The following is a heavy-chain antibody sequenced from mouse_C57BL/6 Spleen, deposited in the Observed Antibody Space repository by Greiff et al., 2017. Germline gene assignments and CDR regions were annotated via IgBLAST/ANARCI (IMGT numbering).Heavy chain of an antibody. Sequence: QVQLQQPGAELVKPGASVKLSCKASGYTFTSYWMQWVKQRPGLGLEWIGEIDPSDSYTNYNQKFKGKATLTVDTSSSTAYMQLSSLTSEDSAVYYCFYYGSSYDYWGQGTTLTVSS. CDR1: GYTFTSYW. CDR2: IDPSDSYT. J-gene: IGHJ2*01. V-gene: IGHV1-50*01. D-gene: IGHD1-1*01. CDR3: FYYGSSYDY.